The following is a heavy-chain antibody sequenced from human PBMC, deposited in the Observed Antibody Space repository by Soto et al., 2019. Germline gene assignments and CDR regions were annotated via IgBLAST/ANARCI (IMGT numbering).Heavy chain of an antibody. V-gene: IGHV4-59*01. J-gene: IGHJ1*01. CDR3: ARTFFDSFGTPPSELHL. CDR2: IHHSGRT. CDR1: GGSISTYY. Sequence: PSETLSLTCTVSGGSISTYYWNWIRQTPGKGLEWIGYIHHSGRTNYNPSLRSRVTISVDTSKNQFSLKLTSVTAADSAIYYCARTFFDSFGTPPSELHLWSQGDLVTVSS. D-gene: IGHD3-3*01.